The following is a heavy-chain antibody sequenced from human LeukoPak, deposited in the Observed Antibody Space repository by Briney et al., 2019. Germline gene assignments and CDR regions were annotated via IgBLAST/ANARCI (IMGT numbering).Heavy chain of an antibody. J-gene: IGHJ4*02. V-gene: IGHV3-11*01. Sequence: PGGSLRLSCAASGFTFSDYYMSWIRQAPGKGQEWVSYISSSGSIIHYADSVKGRFAISRDNAKNSLYLQMNSLRAEDTAVYYCARASSVLSWAFDYWGQGTLVTVSS. D-gene: IGHD3-16*01. CDR3: ARASSVLSWAFDY. CDR1: GFTFSDYY. CDR2: ISSSGSII.